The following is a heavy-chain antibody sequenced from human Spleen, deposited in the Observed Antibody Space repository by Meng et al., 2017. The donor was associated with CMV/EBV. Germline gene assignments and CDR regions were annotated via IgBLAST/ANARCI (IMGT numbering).Heavy chain of an antibody. D-gene: IGHD2-2*01. CDR1: GFTFSNAW. V-gene: IGHV3-15*01. Sequence: GESLKISCAASGFTFSNAWMSWVRQAPGKGLEWVGRIKSKTDGGTTDYAAPVKGRFTISRDDSKNTLYLQMNSLKTEDTAVYYCTTDPIVVVPAALSWGQGTLVTVS. CDR3: TTDPIVVVPAALS. CDR2: IKSKTDGGTT. J-gene: IGHJ5*02.